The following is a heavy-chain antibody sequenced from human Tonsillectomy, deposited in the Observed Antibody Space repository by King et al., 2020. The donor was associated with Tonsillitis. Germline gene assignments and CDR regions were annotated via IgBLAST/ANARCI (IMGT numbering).Heavy chain of an antibody. CDR1: GGFLSSGTVY. CDR3: VRQYSSSRYWNWYLDL. Sequence: VQLKESGPVLVKPAQTLSVTCTDSGGFLSSGTVYRTLIRQSAGKGLECIGRIYASGGTDYNPSLKSRVTMSIDTSTNQFSLEMKSVTAADTAVYFCVRQYSSSRYWNWYLDLWGRGTLAT. J-gene: IGHJ2*01. D-gene: IGHD2-2*01. V-gene: IGHV4-61*02. CDR2: IYASGGT.